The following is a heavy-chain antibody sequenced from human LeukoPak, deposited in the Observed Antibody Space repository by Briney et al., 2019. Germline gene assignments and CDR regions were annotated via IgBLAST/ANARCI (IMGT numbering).Heavy chain of an antibody. CDR3: AKLGTLIAAAGLLWGPDY. Sequence: GETLRLSCAASGFTFSSHGMNWVRQAPGKGLEWVSAISGSGGSTYYADSVKGRFTISRDNSKNTLYLQMNSLRAEDTAVYYCAKLGTLIAAAGLLWGPDYWGQGTLVTDSS. D-gene: IGHD6-13*01. CDR1: GFTFSSHG. V-gene: IGHV3-23*01. J-gene: IGHJ4*02. CDR2: ISGSGGST.